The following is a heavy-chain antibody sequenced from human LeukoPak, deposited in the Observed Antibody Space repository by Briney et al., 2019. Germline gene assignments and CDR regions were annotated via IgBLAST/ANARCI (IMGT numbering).Heavy chain of an antibody. V-gene: IGHV3-7*03. CDR1: GFTFSSYW. CDR2: IKQDGSEK. J-gene: IGHJ4*02. CDR3: ATLYYDSSGYYSFPH. D-gene: IGHD3-22*01. Sequence: GGSLRLSCAASGFTFSSYWMSWVRQAPGKGLEWVANIKQDGSEKYYVDSVKGRFTISRDNSKNTLYLQMNSLRAEDTAVYYCATLYYDSSGYYSFPHWGQGTLVTVSS.